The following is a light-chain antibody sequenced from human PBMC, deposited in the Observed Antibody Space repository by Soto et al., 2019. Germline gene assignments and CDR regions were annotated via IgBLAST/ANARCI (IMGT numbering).Light chain of an antibody. CDR1: SSNIGSNY. Sequence: QSVLTQPPSVSGAPGQRVTISCTGSSSNIGSNYVYWYQQLPGTAPKLLIYSNNQRPSGVPDRFSGSKSGTSASLAISGLRSEDEADYYCAAWDDSLSGGVFGGGTQLTVL. CDR2: SNN. CDR3: AAWDDSLSGGV. V-gene: IGLV1-47*02. J-gene: IGLJ3*02.